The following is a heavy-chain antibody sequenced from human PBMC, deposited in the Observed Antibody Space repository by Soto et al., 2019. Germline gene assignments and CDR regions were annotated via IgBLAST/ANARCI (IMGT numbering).Heavy chain of an antibody. V-gene: IGHV3-11*06. CDR1: GFTFSDYY. CDR2: ISSSSSYT. J-gene: IGHJ4*02. CDR3: ARNQCGGDCYSADFYDY. D-gene: IGHD2-21*02. Sequence: GGSLRLSCAASGFTFSDYYMSWIRQAPGKGLEWVSYISSSSSYTNYADSVKGRFTISRDNAKNSLYLQMNSLRAEDTAVYYCARNQCGGDCYSADFYDYWGQGTLVTVSS.